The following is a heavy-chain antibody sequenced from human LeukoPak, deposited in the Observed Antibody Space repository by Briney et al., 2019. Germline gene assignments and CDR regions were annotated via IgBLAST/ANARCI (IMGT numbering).Heavy chain of an antibody. D-gene: IGHD5-18*01. CDR3: ARAYSYAFEP. J-gene: IGHJ5*02. CDR2: VKQDGSET. CDR1: GFTFSSNW. V-gene: IGHV3-7*04. Sequence: AGGSLRLSCAASGFTFSSNWMSWVRQAPGKGLEWVANVKQDGSETYYVDSVKGRFTISRDNAKNSLFLQMNTLRVEDTAVYYCARAYSYAFEPWGPGTLVTVSS.